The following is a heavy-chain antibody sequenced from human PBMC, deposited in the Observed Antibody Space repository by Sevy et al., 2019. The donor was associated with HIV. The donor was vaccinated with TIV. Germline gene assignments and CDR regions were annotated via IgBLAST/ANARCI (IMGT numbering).Heavy chain of an antibody. CDR3: ARLSVYYYDSSGYYTPGNAFDI. CDR1: GFTVSNSY. Sequence: GGSLRLSCAASGFTVSNSYMSWVRQAPGKGLEWVSIIYSGVTTSYADSVRGRFTISRDYSKNTPSLQRNSLRAEDTAVYYCARLSVYYYDSSGYYTPGNAFDIWGQGTMVTVSS. CDR2: IYSGVTT. V-gene: IGHV3-53*01. J-gene: IGHJ3*02. D-gene: IGHD3-22*01.